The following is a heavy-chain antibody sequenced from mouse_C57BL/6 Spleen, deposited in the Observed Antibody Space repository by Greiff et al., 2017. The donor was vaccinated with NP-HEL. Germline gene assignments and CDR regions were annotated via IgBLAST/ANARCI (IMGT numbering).Heavy chain of an antibody. J-gene: IGHJ4*01. D-gene: IGHD2-3*01. CDR1: GYTFTSYW. CDR2: IYPSDSET. CDR3: ARRLDGYYYAMDY. Sequence: QVQLKQPGAELVRPGSSVKLSCKASGYTFTSYWMDWVKQRPGQGLEWIGNIYPSDSETHYNQKFKDKATLTVDKSSSTAYMQLSSLTSEDSAVYYCARRLDGYYYAMDYWGQGTSVTVSS. V-gene: IGHV1-61*01.